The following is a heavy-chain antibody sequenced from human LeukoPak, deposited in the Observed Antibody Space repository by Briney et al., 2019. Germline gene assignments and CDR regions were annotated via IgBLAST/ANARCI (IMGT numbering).Heavy chain of an antibody. CDR3: ARADYGDL. D-gene: IGHD4-17*01. V-gene: IGHV4-59*01. CDR2: IYYSGST. CDR1: GGSTGGYY. J-gene: IGHJ4*02. Sequence: SETLSLTCTVSGGSTGGYYWSWIRQPPGKGLEWIGYIYYSGSTNYNPSLESRVTISLDTSKNQVSLRLTSVTAADTAVYYCARADYGDLWGQGTLVTVSS.